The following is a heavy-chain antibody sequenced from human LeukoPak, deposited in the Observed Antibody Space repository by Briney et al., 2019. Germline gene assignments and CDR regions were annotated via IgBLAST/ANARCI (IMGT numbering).Heavy chain of an antibody. D-gene: IGHD3-3*01. J-gene: IGHJ6*03. V-gene: IGHV3-53*01. CDR1: GLTVSNNY. CDR3: ARSGFWDGYSYYYMDV. Sequence: GGSLRLSCAASGLTVSNNYMSWVRPAPGKGLEWVSAIYTSGHSVYADSVKGRFIISKDNSNNTLYLQMNSLRAADTAIYYCARSGFWDGYSYYYMDVWGKGTTVTVSS. CDR2: IYTSGHS.